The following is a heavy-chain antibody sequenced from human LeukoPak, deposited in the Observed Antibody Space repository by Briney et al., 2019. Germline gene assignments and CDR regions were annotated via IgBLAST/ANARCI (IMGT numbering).Heavy chain of an antibody. J-gene: IGHJ4*02. CDR3: ARNSYYEYYFDY. CDR2: IWNDGSNK. CDR1: GFTFSTYG. D-gene: IGHD5-12*01. V-gene: IGHV3-33*01. Sequence: GGSLRLSCAASGFTFSTYGMHWVRHAPGKGLEGVAFIWNDGSNKYYADSVKGRFTISRDNSKNTLYLQMNSLRAEDTAVYYCARNSYYEYYFDYWGQGTLVTVSS.